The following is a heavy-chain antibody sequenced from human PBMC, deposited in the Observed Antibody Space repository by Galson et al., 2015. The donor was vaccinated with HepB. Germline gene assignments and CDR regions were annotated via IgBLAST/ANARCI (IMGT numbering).Heavy chain of an antibody. CDR1: GFTFSSYG. Sequence: SLRLSCAASGFTFSSYGMHWVRQAPGKGLEWVAVISYDGSNKYYADSVKGRFTISRDNSKNTLYLQMNSLRAEDTAVYYCAKEGDYGDHPDYWGQGTLVTVSS. D-gene: IGHD4-17*01. CDR2: ISYDGSNK. V-gene: IGHV3-30*18. J-gene: IGHJ4*02. CDR3: AKEGDYGDHPDY.